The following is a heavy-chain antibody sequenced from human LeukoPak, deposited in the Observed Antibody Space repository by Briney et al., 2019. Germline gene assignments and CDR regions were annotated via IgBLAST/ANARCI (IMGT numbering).Heavy chain of an antibody. CDR2: ISYSGHT. CDR3: ARRVYSGSYNWYFDL. J-gene: IGHJ2*01. Sequence: SETLSLTCTVSGGSISTSTYYWGWIRQPPGKGLEWIGSISYSGHTYNNPCLKSRLTISVDTSKNQFSLKLSSVTAPDTAVYYCARRVYSGSYNWYFDLWGRGTLVTVSS. D-gene: IGHD1-26*01. V-gene: IGHV4-39*01. CDR1: GGSISTSTYY.